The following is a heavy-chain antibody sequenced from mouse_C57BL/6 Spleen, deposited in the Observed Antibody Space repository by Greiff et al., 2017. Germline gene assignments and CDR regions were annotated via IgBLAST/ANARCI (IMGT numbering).Heavy chain of an antibody. CDR3: ARRGTGTYAMDY. Sequence: EVQLQESGPGLVKPSQSLSLTCSVTGYSITSGYYWNWIRQFPGNKLEWMGYISYDGSNNYNPSLKNRISITRDTSKNQFFLKLNSVTTEDTATYYCARRGTGTYAMDYWGQGTSVTVSS. D-gene: IGHD4-1*01. J-gene: IGHJ4*01. CDR2: ISYDGSN. V-gene: IGHV3-6*01. CDR1: GYSITSGYY.